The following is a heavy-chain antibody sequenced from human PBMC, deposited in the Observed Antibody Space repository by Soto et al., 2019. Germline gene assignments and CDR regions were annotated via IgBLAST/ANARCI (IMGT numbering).Heavy chain of an antibody. Sequence: GGSLRLSCAASGFTFSNAWMNWVRQAPGKGLEWVGRIKSKTDGGTTDYAAPVKGRFTISRDDSKNTLYLQMNSLKTEDTAVYYCTTPTYYYGSGSYPYYYYGMDVWGQGTTVTVSS. D-gene: IGHD3-10*01. V-gene: IGHV3-15*07. J-gene: IGHJ6*02. CDR2: IKSKTDGGTT. CDR1: GFTFSNAW. CDR3: TTPTYYYGSGSYPYYYYGMDV.